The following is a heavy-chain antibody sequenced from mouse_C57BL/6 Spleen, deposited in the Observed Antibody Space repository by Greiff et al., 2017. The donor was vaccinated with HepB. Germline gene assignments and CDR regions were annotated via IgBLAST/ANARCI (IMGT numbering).Heavy chain of an antibody. CDR3: ARGKAY. CDR2: ISYDGSN. Sequence: EVKLQESGPGLVKPSQSLSLTCSVTGYSFTSGYYWNWIRQFPGNKLEWMGYISYDGSNNYNPSLKNRISITRDTSKNQFFLKLNSVTTEDTATYYCARGKAYWGQGTLVTVSA. V-gene: IGHV3-6*01. CDR1: GYSFTSGYY. J-gene: IGHJ3*01.